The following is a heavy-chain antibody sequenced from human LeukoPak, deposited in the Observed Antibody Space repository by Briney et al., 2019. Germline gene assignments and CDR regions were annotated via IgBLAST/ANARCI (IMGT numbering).Heavy chain of an antibody. CDR3: ARGGSSSREFDY. V-gene: IGHV4-59*11. D-gene: IGHD6-6*01. CDR2: IYYSGST. J-gene: IGHJ4*02. Sequence: SETLSLTRTVSGGSISSHYWSWIRQPPGKGLEWIGYIYYSGSTNYNPSLKSRVTISVDTSKNQFSLKLSSVTAADTAVYYCARGGSSSREFDYWGQGTLVTVSS. CDR1: GGSISSHY.